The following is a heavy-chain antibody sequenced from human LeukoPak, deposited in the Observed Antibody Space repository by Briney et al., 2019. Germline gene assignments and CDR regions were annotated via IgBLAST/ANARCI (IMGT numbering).Heavy chain of an antibody. CDR2: INADGSGT. Sequence: GGSLRLSCAASGFTFSTYWMFWVRQVPGKGLEWVSHINADGSGTTYADSVKGRFNISRDNAKNTLYVQMNSLRAEDTAVYYCATGRQIREADFWGQGTLVTVAS. J-gene: IGHJ4*02. CDR1: GFTFSTYW. CDR3: ATGRQIREADF. D-gene: IGHD3-10*01. V-gene: IGHV3-74*01.